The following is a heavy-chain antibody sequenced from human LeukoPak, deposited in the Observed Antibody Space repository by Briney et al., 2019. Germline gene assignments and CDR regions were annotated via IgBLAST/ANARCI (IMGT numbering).Heavy chain of an antibody. CDR1: GFTFSSYG. J-gene: IGHJ2*01. V-gene: IGHV3-7*04. CDR3: ARGVSGHWCLDL. Sequence: PGGSLRLSCAASGFTFSSYGMHWVRQAPGKGLEWVANIKQDGSEKYYVDSVEGRFTISRDNAKNSLHLQMNSLTAEDTAVYYCARGVSGHWCLDLWGRGALVTVSS. CDR2: IKQDGSEK. D-gene: IGHD1-1*01.